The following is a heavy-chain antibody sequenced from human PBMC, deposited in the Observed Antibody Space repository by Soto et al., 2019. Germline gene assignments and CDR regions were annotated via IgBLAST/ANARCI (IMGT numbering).Heavy chain of an antibody. J-gene: IGHJ4*02. CDR2: ISYDGSNK. Sequence: QVQLVESGGGVVQPGRSLRLSCAASGFTFSSYAMHWVRQAPGTGLEWVAVISYDGSNKYYADSVKGRFTISRDNSKNALYLQMNSLRAEDTAVYYCAREIERLLGCCGQGTLVTVSS. D-gene: IGHD3-3*01. CDR3: AREIERLLGC. CDR1: GFTFSSYA. V-gene: IGHV3-30*14.